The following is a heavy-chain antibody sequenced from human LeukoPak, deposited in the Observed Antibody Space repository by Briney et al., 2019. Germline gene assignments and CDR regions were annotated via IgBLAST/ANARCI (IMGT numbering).Heavy chain of an antibody. CDR3: AKMQGYFDY. J-gene: IGHJ4*02. Sequence: PGGSLRLSCEASGLTFSSYGMSWVRQAPGKGLQWVSAITGGGGTTYYADSVKGRFTISRDNSKNMLYLQMNSLRAEDTAVYYRAKMQGYFDYWGQGTLVPVSS. CDR1: GLTFSSYG. CDR2: ITGGGGTT. V-gene: IGHV3-23*01.